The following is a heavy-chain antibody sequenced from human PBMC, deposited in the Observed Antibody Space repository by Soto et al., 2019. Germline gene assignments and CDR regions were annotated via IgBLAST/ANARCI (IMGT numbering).Heavy chain of an antibody. CDR1: GGTVASSHW. J-gene: IGHJ5*02. Sequence: SETLSLTCGVSGGTVASSHWWSWVRQSPGRGLEWIGNVYHTGDTNFNPSLQSRVTFSVDKSNNQFSLRLTSVMAADTAVYFCAREIVTAGGNNYFDPWGPGTLVTV. CDR2: VYHTGDT. CDR3: AREIVTAGGNNYFDP. V-gene: IGHV4-4*02. D-gene: IGHD2-21*02.